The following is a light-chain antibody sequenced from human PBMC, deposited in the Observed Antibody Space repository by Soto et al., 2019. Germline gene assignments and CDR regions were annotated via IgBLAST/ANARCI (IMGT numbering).Light chain of an antibody. CDR2: SNN. Sequence: QSVLTQPPSASGTPGQRVIISCSGSSSNIESNTVNWYQQLPGTAPKLLIYSNNQRPSGVPDRFSGSKSGTSASLAISGLQAEDEGDYYCASWDDSLNGVVFGGGTKVTVL. J-gene: IGLJ3*02. V-gene: IGLV1-44*01. CDR1: SSNIESNT. CDR3: ASWDDSLNGVV.